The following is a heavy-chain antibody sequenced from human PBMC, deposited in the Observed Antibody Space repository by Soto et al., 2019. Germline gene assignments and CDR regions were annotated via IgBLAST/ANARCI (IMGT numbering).Heavy chain of an antibody. Sequence: PGGSLRLSSVASALTFDDYGMSWFRQVPGKGLEWVSGINWNGGTTHYADSVKGRFTISRDNARNSLYLQMNSLRAEDTALYYCAKSQSPMVRGVIEAFDYWGQGT. CDR3: AKSQSPMVRGVIEAFDY. CDR1: ALTFDDYG. V-gene: IGHV3-20*04. J-gene: IGHJ4*02. D-gene: IGHD3-10*01. CDR2: INWNGGTT.